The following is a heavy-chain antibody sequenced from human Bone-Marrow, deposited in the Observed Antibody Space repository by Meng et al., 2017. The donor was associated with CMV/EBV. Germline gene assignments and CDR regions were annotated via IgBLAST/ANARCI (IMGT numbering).Heavy chain of an antibody. CDR1: GGSINNTGYY. J-gene: IGHJ4*02. Sequence: ETLSISCTVSGGSINNTGYYWGWIRQSPGKGLEWIANIYYTGSTYYDLSLRSRVTISVDTSKSQFSLNLYSVTAADTAVYYCAREQWELLGAFDFWGQGILVTVSS. D-gene: IGHD1-26*01. CDR2: IYYTGST. V-gene: IGHV4-39*07. CDR3: AREQWELLGAFDF.